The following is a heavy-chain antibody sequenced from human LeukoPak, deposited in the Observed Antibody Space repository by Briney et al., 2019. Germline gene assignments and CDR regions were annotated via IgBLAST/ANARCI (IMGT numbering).Heavy chain of an antibody. CDR2: ISGSGGST. CDR1: GFTFSTYN. J-gene: IGHJ3*02. D-gene: IGHD3-10*01. Sequence: PGGSLRLSCAASGFTFSTYNMSWVRQAPGKGLEWVSAISGSGGSTYYADSVKGRFTISRDNSKNTLYLQMNSLRAEDTAVYYCAKERRGIPAHDGAFDIWGQGTMVTVSS. V-gene: IGHV3-23*01. CDR3: AKERRGIPAHDGAFDI.